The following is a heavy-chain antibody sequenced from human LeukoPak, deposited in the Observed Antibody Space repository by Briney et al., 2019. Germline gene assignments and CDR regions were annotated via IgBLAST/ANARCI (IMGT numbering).Heavy chain of an antibody. CDR1: GFTFSSYS. V-gene: IGHV3-48*01. J-gene: IGHJ4*02. CDR3: ARAKYLDCSGGSCYSGGIDY. Sequence: GGSLRLSCVASGFTFSSYSMNWVRQAPGKGLEWVSYISSSSGTIYYADSVKGRFTISRDNAKNSLYLQMNSLRAEDTAVYYCARAKYLDCSGGSCYSGGIDYWGQGTLVTVSS. CDR2: ISSSSGTI. D-gene: IGHD2-15*01.